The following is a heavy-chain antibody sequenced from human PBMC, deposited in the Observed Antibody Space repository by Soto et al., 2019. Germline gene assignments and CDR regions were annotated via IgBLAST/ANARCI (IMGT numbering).Heavy chain of an antibody. CDR2: ISGSGST. D-gene: IGHD2-21*02. J-gene: IGHJ4*02. V-gene: IGHV3-23*01. CDR1: GFAFKNYA. CDR3: AKRGPVVTLEKYFDY. Sequence: GGSLRLSCAASGFAFKNYAMTWVRQAPGKGLEWVSGISGSGSTYYADSVKGRFTISRDNSKNTLYLQMDSLRAEDTAVYYCAKRGPVVTLEKYFDYWGQGTLVTVSS.